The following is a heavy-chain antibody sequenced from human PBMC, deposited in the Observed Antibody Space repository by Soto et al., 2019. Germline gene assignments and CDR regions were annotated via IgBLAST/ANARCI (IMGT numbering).Heavy chain of an antibody. J-gene: IGHJ4*02. D-gene: IGHD3-22*01. CDR2: IWYDGSNK. Sequence: GGSLRLSCAESGFTFSSYGMHWVRQAPGKGLEWVAVIWYDGSNKYYADSLKGRFIISIENSKNMLYLQMNSLGAEYTAVYYCAGNEGSSDYYDSSGYYYGFDYWGQGTLVTVSS. CDR3: AGNEGSSDYYDSSGYYYGFDY. CDR1: GFTFSSYG. V-gene: IGHV3-33*01.